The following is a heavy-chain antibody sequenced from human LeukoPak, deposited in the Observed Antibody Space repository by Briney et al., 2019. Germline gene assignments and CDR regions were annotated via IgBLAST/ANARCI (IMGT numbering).Heavy chain of an antibody. CDR3: ASNHYDSSGYSLQAFDI. D-gene: IGHD3-22*01. Sequence: PGGSLRLSCAASGLTFSSYEMNWVRQAPGKGLEWVSYISSSGSTIYYADSVKGRFTISRDNAKNSLYLQMNSLRAEDTAVYYCASNHYDSSGYSLQAFDIWGQGTMVTVSS. V-gene: IGHV3-48*03. CDR2: ISSSGSTI. J-gene: IGHJ3*02. CDR1: GLTFSSYE.